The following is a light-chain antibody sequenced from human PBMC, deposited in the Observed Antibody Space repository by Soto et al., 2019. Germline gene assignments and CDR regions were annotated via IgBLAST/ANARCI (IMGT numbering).Light chain of an antibody. V-gene: IGKV1-39*01. CDR2: AAS. CDR1: QSISSY. J-gene: IGKJ5*01. CDR3: QHYNNWPPT. Sequence: DIQMTQSPSSLSASVGDRVTITCRASQSISSYLNWYQQKPGKAPKLLIYAASSLQSGVPSRFSGSGSGTDFTLTISSLQPEDFAVYYCQHYNNWPPTFGPGTRLEIK.